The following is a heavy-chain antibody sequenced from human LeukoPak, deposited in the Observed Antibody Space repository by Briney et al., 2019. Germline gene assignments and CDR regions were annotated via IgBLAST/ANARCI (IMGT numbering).Heavy chain of an antibody. CDR1: GGSFSGYY. CDR2: INHSGST. CDR3: ASGGGDCSLN. V-gene: IGHV4-34*01. J-gene: IGHJ4*02. D-gene: IGHD2-21*02. Sequence: SETLSLTCAVYGGSFSGYYWSWIRQPPGKGLEWIGEINHSGSTNYNPSLKSRVTISVDTSKNQFSLKLSSVTAADTAVYYCASGGGDCSLNWGQGTLVTVSS.